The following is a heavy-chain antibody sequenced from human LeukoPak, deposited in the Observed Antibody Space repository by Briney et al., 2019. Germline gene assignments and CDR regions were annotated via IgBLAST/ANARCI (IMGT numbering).Heavy chain of an antibody. J-gene: IGHJ6*03. Sequence: PSETLSLTCTVSGVSISSGSYYWSWIRQPAGKGLEWIGRIYTSGSTNYNPPLKSRVTISVDTSKNQFSLKLSSVTAADTAVYYCAIDRFYGYMDVWGKGTTVTISS. CDR1: GVSISSGSYY. CDR2: IYTSGST. CDR3: AIDRFYGYMDV. D-gene: IGHD2/OR15-2a*01. V-gene: IGHV4-61*02.